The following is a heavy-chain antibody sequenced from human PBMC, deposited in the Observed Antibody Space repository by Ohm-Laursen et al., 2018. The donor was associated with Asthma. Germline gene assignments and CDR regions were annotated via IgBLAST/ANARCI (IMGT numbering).Heavy chain of an antibody. V-gene: IGHV4-39*01. Sequence: GTLSLTCTVSGGSISSYYWGWIRQPPGKGLEWIGSIYYSGSTYYNPSLKSRVTISVDTSKNQFSLKLSSVTAADTAVYYCAIMITFGGVIVRDYWGQGTLVTVSS. CDR3: AIMITFGGVIVRDY. J-gene: IGHJ4*02. CDR2: IYYSGST. CDR1: GGSISSYY. D-gene: IGHD3-16*02.